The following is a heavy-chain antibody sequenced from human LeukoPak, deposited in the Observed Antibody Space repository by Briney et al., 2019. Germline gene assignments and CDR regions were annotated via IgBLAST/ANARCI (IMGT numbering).Heavy chain of an antibody. D-gene: IGHD3-22*01. V-gene: IGHV4-59*02. CDR3: ASFDPYYYDSSGYPFDY. CDR2: IYYSGTT. Sequence: SETLSLTCTVSGGSVTSYYWTWIRQSPGKGLEWIGYIYYSGTTHYNPSLKSRVTILVDTSKNQFSLNLDSVTPADTAVYYCASFDPYYYDSSGYPFDYWGQGTLVTVSS. J-gene: IGHJ4*02. CDR1: GGSVTSYY.